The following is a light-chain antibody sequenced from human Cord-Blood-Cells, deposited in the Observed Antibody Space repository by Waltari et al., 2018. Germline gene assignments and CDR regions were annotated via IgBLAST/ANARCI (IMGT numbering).Light chain of an antibody. CDR3: QQCSNLMFT. V-gene: IGKV3-11*01. J-gene: IGKJ2*01. CDR2: DAS. Sequence: EIVSTQSPATLSLSPGESATLSCSASQSVSSYLGWYQQKPGQPPKLLIYDASNRATGIPARFSGSGSGTDFTLTISSLQPEDFAVYYCQQCSNLMFTFGQGTKLEIK. CDR1: QSVSSY.